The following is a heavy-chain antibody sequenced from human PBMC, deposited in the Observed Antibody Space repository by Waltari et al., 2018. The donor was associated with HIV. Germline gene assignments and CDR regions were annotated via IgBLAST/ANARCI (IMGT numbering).Heavy chain of an antibody. CDR1: RYTFTGYY. CDR2: INPNSGGT. J-gene: IGHJ6*02. V-gene: IGHV1-2*02. Sequence: QVQLVQTGAEAKKPGTSVTVSCKASRYTFTGYYMHGVRQAPGQGLEWMGWINPNSGGTKYAQKFQDRVTMTRDTSISTAYMELSRLRSDDTAVYYCARSITMIVVLIAWGYGMDVWGQGTTVTVSS. D-gene: IGHD3-22*01. CDR3: ARSITMIVVLIAWGYGMDV.